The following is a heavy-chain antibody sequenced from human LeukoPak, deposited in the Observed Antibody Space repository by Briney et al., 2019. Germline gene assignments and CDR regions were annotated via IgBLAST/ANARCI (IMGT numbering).Heavy chain of an antibody. D-gene: IGHD3-22*01. CDR1: GGSFSGDF. CDR3: ARAGLWDYSDSSGYHNGAFDI. V-gene: IGHV4-34*01. J-gene: IGHJ3*02. CDR2: INHGGST. Sequence: SETLSLTCAVYGGSFSGDFWSWIRQSPGKGLEWIGEINHGGSTTYNPSLQSRVTMSVDTSKNQFSLKLSSVTAADTAVYYCARAGLWDYSDSSGYHNGAFDIWGQGTMVTVSS.